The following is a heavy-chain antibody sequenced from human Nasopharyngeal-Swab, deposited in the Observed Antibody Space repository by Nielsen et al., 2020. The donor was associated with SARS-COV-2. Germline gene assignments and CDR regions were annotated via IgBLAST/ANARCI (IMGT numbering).Heavy chain of an antibody. CDR2: ISYDGSNK. V-gene: IGHV3-30-3*02. CDR3: AKLGSGSYPFDY. Sequence: GESLKISCAASGFTFSSYAMHWVRQAPGKGLEWVAVISYDGSNKYYADSVKGRFTISRDNSKNTLYLQMNSLRAEDTALYYCAKLGSGSYPFDYWGQGTLVTVSS. CDR1: GFTFSSYA. D-gene: IGHD1-26*01. J-gene: IGHJ4*02.